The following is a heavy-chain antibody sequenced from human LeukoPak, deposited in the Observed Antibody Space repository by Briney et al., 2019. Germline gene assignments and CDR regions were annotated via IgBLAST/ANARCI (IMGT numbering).Heavy chain of an antibody. J-gene: IGHJ3*02. CDR1: GGTFSSYA. Sequence: SVKVSCKASGGTFSSYAISWVRQAPGQGLEWMGRIIPILGIANYAQKFQGRVTITADKSTSTAYMELNSLRAEDTAVYYCVSNSYSGYSSSWDAFDIWGQGTMVTVSS. V-gene: IGHV1-69*04. CDR2: IIPILGIA. D-gene: IGHD6-13*01. CDR3: VSNSYSGYSSSWDAFDI.